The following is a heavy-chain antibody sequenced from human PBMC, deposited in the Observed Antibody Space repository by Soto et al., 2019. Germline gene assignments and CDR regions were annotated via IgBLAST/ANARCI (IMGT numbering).Heavy chain of an antibody. Sequence: AGGALRLSCAASGFTLRSYAFLLGRQAPGKGMECVAVLSHDGSNKFYRDYVKGRFTISRDNSKNTLYLQINSLRYEDTAVYYCARGDREDIAGVIGVRPGEYGVDVWGQGTTVTVSS. J-gene: IGHJ6*01. CDR3: ARGDREDIAGVIGVRPGEYGVDV. V-gene: IGHV3-30-3*01. CDR2: LSHDGSNK. D-gene: IGHD2-15*01. CDR1: GFTLRSYA.